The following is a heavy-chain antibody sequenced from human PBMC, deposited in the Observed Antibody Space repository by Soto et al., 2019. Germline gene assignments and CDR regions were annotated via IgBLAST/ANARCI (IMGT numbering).Heavy chain of an antibody. CDR2: IKGDGSEK. J-gene: IGHJ6*02. Sequence: GESLRLSCVGSGFTFSNFWMSWVRQAPGKGLEWVANIKGDGSEKRYADSVKGRLTISRDNAKNSVSLQMNRLRVEDTALYYCGRDEVRNGVGVWGPGTTVTVS. V-gene: IGHV3-7*01. CDR3: GRDEVRNGVGV. CDR1: GFTFSNFW.